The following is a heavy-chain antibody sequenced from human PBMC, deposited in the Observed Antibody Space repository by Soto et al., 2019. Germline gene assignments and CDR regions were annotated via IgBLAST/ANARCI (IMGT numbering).Heavy chain of an antibody. CDR1: GGSVSSGSYY. Sequence: SETLSLTCTVSGGSVSSGSYYWTWIRQPPGKGLEWIGYISYSGSTYYNPALKSRVTISEDTSKNQFSLKLTFLIAADTAVYYCARVPGGGVLSGPWGQGTLVTVSS. J-gene: IGHJ5*02. V-gene: IGHV4-61*01. D-gene: IGHD3-16*01. CDR2: ISYSGST. CDR3: ARVPGGGVLSGP.